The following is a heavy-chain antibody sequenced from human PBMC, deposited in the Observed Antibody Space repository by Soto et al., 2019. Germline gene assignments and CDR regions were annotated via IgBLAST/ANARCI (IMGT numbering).Heavy chain of an antibody. D-gene: IGHD2-21*02. V-gene: IGHV4-59*01. CDR2: MYNTGST. CDR3: ARDLWGYCGTDCYPLDV. Sequence: SETLSLTCTVSGGSISGYYWSWIRQPPGKGLEWIGYMYNTGSTVYNPSIKSRDTISLDTSKNQFSLKMNSVTAADTAVYYCARDLWGYCGTDCYPLDVWGQGTTVTVS. J-gene: IGHJ6*02. CDR1: GGSISGYY.